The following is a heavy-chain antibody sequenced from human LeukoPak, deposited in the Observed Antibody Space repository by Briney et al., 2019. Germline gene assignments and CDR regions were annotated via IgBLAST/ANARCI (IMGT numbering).Heavy chain of an antibody. D-gene: IGHD6-6*01. CDR1: GYTFTSYG. CDR2: ISAYNGNT. J-gene: IGHJ5*02. V-gene: IGHV1-18*01. CDR3: ARDRRFSSSSCWFDP. Sequence: ASVKVSCKASGYTFTSYGISWVRQAPGQGLEWMGWISAYNGNTNYAQKLQGRVTMTTDTSTSTAYMELRSLRSDDTAVYYCARDRRFSSSSCWFDPWGQGTLVTVSS.